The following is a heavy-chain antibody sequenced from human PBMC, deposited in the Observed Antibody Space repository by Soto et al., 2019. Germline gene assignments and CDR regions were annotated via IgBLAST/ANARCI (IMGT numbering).Heavy chain of an antibody. Sequence: QVQLQESGPGLVKPSQTLSLTCTVSGGSINTGGFYWNWIRQHPGKGLEWIGYIYYTGTTYCTPSLRSRLTMTVDTSKNQFSLKLSSVTAADTAVYYCAREITGDWHFDLWGRGTLVTVSS. CDR1: GGSINTGGFY. D-gene: IGHD7-27*01. J-gene: IGHJ2*01. CDR2: IYYTGTT. V-gene: IGHV4-31*03. CDR3: AREITGDWHFDL.